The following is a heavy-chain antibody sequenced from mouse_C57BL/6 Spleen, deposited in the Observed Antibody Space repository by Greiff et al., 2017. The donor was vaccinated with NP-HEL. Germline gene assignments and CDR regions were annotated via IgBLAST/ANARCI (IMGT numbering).Heavy chain of an antibody. Sequence: DVMLVESGGGLVKPGGSLKLSCAASGFTFSSYAMSWVRQTPEKRLEWVATISDGGSYTYYPDNVKGRFTISRDNAKNNLYLQMSHLKSEDTAMYYCASTTVEFAYWGQGTLVTVSA. J-gene: IGHJ3*01. CDR1: GFTFSSYA. V-gene: IGHV5-4*03. CDR3: ASTTVEFAY. D-gene: IGHD1-1*01. CDR2: ISDGGSYT.